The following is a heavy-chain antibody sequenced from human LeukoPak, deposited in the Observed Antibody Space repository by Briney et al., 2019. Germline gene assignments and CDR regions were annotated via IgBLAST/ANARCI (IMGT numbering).Heavy chain of an antibody. CDR3: ARHTYDSSGYYYVDY. V-gene: IGHV4-59*08. Sequence: PSQTLSLTCALSGGSISMYYRSCGRQPPGKGLEWIWYIYYSGSTNYNPSLKSRVTISVDTSKNQFSLKLSSVTAADTAVYYCARHTYDSSGYYYVDYGGQGTLVTVSA. CDR2: IYYSGST. J-gene: IGHJ4*02. D-gene: IGHD3-22*01. CDR1: GGSISMYY.